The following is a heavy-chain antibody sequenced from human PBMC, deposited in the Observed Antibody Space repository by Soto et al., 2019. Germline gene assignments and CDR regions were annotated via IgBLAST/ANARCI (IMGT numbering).Heavy chain of an antibody. CDR2: ISYSGTT. CDR1: GDSISSGDYF. CDR3: ARDYGSGFYCGMDV. D-gene: IGHD3-10*01. Sequence: QVQLQESGPGLVKPSQTLSLSCAVSGDSISSGDYFWSWIRQPPGRGLEWLGYISYSGTTYYNPSLKSRLTMSTDTSKNQFSLKLSSVTVADTALYYCARDYGSGFYCGMDVWGHGTTVTVSS. J-gene: IGHJ6*02. V-gene: IGHV4-31*11.